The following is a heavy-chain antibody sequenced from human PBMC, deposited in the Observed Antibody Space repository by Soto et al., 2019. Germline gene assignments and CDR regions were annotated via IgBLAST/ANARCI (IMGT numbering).Heavy chain of an antibody. CDR3: ARCPYDSSGYYYADY. Sequence: GGSLRLSCAASGFTFSSYAMHWVRQAPGKGLEWVAVISYDGSNKYYADSVKGRFTISRDNSKNTLYLQMNSLRAEDTAVYYCARCPYDSSGYYYADYWGQGTLVTVSS. J-gene: IGHJ4*02. CDR1: GFTFSSYA. CDR2: ISYDGSNK. V-gene: IGHV3-30-3*01. D-gene: IGHD3-22*01.